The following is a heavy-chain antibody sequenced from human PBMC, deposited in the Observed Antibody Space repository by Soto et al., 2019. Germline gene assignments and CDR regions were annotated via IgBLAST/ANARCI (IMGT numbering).Heavy chain of an antibody. CDR3: ARHLQHRRGMVRGVPDDY. CDR1: GGSISSSSYY. J-gene: IGHJ4*02. CDR2: IYYSGST. D-gene: IGHD3-10*01. Sequence: SETLSLTCTVSGGSISSSSYYWGWIRQPPGKGLEWIGSIYYSGSTYYNPSLKSRVTISVDTSKNQFSLKLSSVTAADTAVYYCARHLQHRRGMVRGVPDDYWGQGTLVTVSS. V-gene: IGHV4-39*01.